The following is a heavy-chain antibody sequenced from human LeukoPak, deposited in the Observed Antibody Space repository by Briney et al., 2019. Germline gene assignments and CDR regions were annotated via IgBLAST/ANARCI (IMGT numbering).Heavy chain of an antibody. D-gene: IGHD6-13*01. V-gene: IGHV4-59*01. J-gene: IGHJ4*02. CDR3: ARTEIAAAGSFDY. CDR1: GGSISSYY. Sequence: SETLSLTCTVSGGSISSYYWSWIRQPPGKGLEWIGYIYYSGSTNYNPSLKSRVTISVDTSKNQFSLKLSSVTAADTAMYYCARTEIAAAGSFDYWGQGTLVTVSS. CDR2: IYYSGST.